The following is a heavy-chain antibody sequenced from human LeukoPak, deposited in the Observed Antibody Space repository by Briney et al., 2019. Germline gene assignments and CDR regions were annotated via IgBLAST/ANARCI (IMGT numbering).Heavy chain of an antibody. CDR2: LKTAGSST. J-gene: IGHJ4*02. CDR3: VRDRSGWAGDY. CDR1: GFTFNNYY. D-gene: IGHD6-19*01. V-gene: IGHV3-74*01. Sequence: GGSLRLSCAASGFTFNNYYMQWVRQAPGKGLVGVSGLKTAGSSTRYADSVKGRFTISRDNAKNTMYLQMNSRRAEDPAVYYCVRDRSGWAGDYWGQGTLVTVSS.